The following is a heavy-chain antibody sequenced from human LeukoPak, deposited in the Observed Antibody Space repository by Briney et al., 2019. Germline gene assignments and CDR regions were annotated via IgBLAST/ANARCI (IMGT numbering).Heavy chain of an antibody. J-gene: IGHJ4*02. CDR3: ARGGALTSFDS. Sequence: PSETLSLTCAVSGGSISSGGYSWSWIRQPPGKGLEWIGYIYHSGSTYYNPSLKSRVTISVDRSKNQFSLKLSSVTAADTAVYYCARGGALTSFDSWGQGTLITVSS. D-gene: IGHD1-26*01. CDR1: GGSISSGGYS. CDR2: IYHSGST. V-gene: IGHV4-30-2*01.